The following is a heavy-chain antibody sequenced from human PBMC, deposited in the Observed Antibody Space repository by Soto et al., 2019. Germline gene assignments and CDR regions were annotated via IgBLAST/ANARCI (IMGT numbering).Heavy chain of an antibody. J-gene: IGHJ3*02. CDR1: GGSFSGYY. D-gene: IGHD6-6*01. Sequence: QVQLQQWGAGLLKPSETLSLTCAVYGGSFSGYYWSWIRQPPGKGLEWIGEINHSGSTNYNPSLKSRVTISVDTSKHQFSLKLSSVTAADTAVYYCARGQGKQLIGRRGAFDIWGQGTMVTVSS. CDR3: ARGQGKQLIGRRGAFDI. CDR2: INHSGST. V-gene: IGHV4-34*01.